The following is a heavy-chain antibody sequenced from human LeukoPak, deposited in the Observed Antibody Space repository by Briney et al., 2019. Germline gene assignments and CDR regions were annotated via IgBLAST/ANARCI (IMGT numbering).Heavy chain of an antibody. CDR2: MNPNSGNT. D-gene: IGHD3-22*01. CDR3: ARVEYISGYSHVY. V-gene: IGHV1-8*01. CDR1: GYTFTSYD. J-gene: IGHJ4*02. Sequence: ASVKVSCKASGYTFTSYDINWVRQATGQGLEWMGWMNPNSGNTGYAQKFQGRVSMTRSIFISTAYMELSSLRSEDTAVYYCARVEYISGYSHVYWGQETLVTVSS.